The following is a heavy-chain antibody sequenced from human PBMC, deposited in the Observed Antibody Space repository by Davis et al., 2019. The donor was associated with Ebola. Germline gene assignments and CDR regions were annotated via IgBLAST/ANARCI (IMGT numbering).Heavy chain of an antibody. Sequence: ASVKVSCKAFGYVFTNYGVSWVRQAPGQGLEWMGWISVIDGNTFWAQKFQGRLTMTADTSTSTIYMELRSLTSDDTAIYFCVRDYDTIQWSDPWGQGTLVTVSS. V-gene: IGHV1-18*01. CDR2: ISVIDGNT. D-gene: IGHD3-9*01. J-gene: IGHJ5*02. CDR1: GYVFTNYG. CDR3: VRDYDTIQWSDP.